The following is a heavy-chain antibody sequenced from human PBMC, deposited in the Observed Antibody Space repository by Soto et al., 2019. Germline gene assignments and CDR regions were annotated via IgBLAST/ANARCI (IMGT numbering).Heavy chain of an antibody. Sequence: NPTANLQLSRTLAGISYTVFGLEVAWIPQPPGKALEWLALIYWDEDKDYRPSLKSRLTITKDISKNQVVLTMTNMDPVDSATYYSAHSGSNYYASESYLWFSPWGQ. CDR2: IYWDEDK. CDR3: AHSGSNYYASESYLWFSP. D-gene: IGHD3-10*01. V-gene: IGHV2-5*02. J-gene: IGHJ5*02. CDR1: GISYTVFGLE.